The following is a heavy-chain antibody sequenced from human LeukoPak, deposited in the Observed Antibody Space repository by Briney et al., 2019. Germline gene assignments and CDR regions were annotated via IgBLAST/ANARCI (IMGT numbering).Heavy chain of an antibody. V-gene: IGHV3-15*01. D-gene: IGHD4-17*01. CDR2: IKSKTDGGTT. Sequence: GGSLRLSCAASGFTFRRNGMHWLRQAPGKGLEWVGRIKSKTDGGTTDYPAPVKGRFTISRDDSKKTLYLQMHSLQTEDTAVYYCTTDPFFGDYGDYFDYWGQGTLVTVSS. CDR3: TTDPFFGDYGDYFDY. J-gene: IGHJ4*02. CDR1: GFTFRRNG.